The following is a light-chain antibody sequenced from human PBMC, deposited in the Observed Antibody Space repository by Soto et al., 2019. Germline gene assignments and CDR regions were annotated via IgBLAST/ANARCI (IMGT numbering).Light chain of an antibody. Sequence: DIVMTQSPLSLPVTPGEPASISCRSSQSLLHSNGYNYLVWYLQKPGQSPQLLIYSASNRDSWVLDRFCGSGSGTDFTLKIIRVEAEDVGVYYCMQALQPPQDTFGQGTKLEIK. J-gene: IGKJ2*01. V-gene: IGKV2-28*01. CDR3: MQALQPPQDT. CDR1: QSLLHSNGYNY. CDR2: SAS.